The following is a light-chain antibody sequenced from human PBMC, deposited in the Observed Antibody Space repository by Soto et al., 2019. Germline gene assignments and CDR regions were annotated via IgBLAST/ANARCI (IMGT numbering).Light chain of an antibody. J-gene: IGLJ2*01. V-gene: IGLV1-47*01. CDR1: SSNIGSNY. CDR3: AAWDDSLSVVV. CDR2: RNN. Sequence: QAVVTQPPSASGTPGQRVTISCSGSSSNIGSNYVYWYQQLPGTAPKLLIYRNNQRPSGVPDRFSSSKSGTSASLAISGRRSEDEADYYCAAWDDSLSVVVFGGGTKLTVL.